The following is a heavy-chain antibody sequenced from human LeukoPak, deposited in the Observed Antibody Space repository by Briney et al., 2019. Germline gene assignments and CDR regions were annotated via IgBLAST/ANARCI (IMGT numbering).Heavy chain of an antibody. Sequence: GASVKVSCKSSGYSFRRNGISWVRQAPGQGLEWMAWISANSGNTNYAQNFQGRVTLTTDTSTSTAYMELRSLRSDDTAVYYCARDVNYACDYWGQGTLVTVSS. D-gene: IGHD3-16*01. CDR1: GYSFRRNG. CDR2: ISANSGNT. CDR3: ARDVNYACDY. V-gene: IGHV1-18*01. J-gene: IGHJ4*02.